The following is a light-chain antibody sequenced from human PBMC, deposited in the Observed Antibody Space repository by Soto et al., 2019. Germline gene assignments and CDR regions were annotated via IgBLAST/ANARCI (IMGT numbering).Light chain of an antibody. CDR3: QQRTNWPIT. CDR2: AAS. V-gene: IGKV3D-20*02. J-gene: IGKJ5*01. CDR1: QSVSSSH. Sequence: EIVLTQSPGTLSLSPGERATLSCRASQSVSSSHLAWYQHKPGQAPRLLIYAASTRATGIPARFSGSGSGTEFTLTISSLEPEDFAVYYCQQRTNWPITFGQGTRLEIK.